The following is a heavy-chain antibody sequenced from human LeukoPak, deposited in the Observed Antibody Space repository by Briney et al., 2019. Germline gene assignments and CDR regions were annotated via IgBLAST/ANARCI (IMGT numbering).Heavy chain of an antibody. V-gene: IGHV3-66*01. J-gene: IGHJ4*02. CDR2: IYSDGRT. CDR1: GFTVSSND. Sequence: PGGSLRLSCAASGFTVSSNDMNWVRQAPGKGLEWVSVIYSDGRTDYADSVKGRFTSSRDNSKNTQYLQMNSLRAEDTAVYYCARDFYGGNSFYSWGPGTLVNVSS. CDR3: ARDFYGGNSFYS. D-gene: IGHD4-23*01.